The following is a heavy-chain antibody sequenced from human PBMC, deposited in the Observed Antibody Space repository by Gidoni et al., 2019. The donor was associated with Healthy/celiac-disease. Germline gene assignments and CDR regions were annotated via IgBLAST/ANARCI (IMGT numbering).Heavy chain of an antibody. V-gene: IGHV4-34*01. J-gene: IGHJ4*02. CDR3: ARGRRYGDYFDY. CDR1: GGSFSGYS. Sequence: QVQLQQWGAGLLKPSETLSLTSAVYGGSFSGYSWSWIRQPPGKGLEWIGEINHSGSTNYNPSLKSRVTISVDTSKNQFSLKLSSVTAADTAVYYCARGRRYGDYFDYWGQGTLVTVSS. CDR2: INHSGST. D-gene: IGHD4-17*01.